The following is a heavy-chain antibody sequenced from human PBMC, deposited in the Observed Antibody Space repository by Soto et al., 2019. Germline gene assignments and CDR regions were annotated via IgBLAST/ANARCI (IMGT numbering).Heavy chain of an antibody. CDR1: GGTFSSYT. V-gene: IGHV1-69*04. J-gene: IGHJ5*02. Sequence: GASVXVSCKASGGTFSSYTISWVRQAPGQGLEWMGRIIPILGIANYAQKFQGRVTITADKSTSTAYMELSSLRSEDTAVYYCAREMAADYGDYDWFDPWGQGTLVTVSS. D-gene: IGHD4-17*01. CDR2: IIPILGIA. CDR3: AREMAADYGDYDWFDP.